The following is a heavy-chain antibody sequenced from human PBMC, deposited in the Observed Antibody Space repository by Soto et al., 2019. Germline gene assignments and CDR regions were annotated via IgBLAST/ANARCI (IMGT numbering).Heavy chain of an antibody. Sequence: EVQLVESGGGLVQPGRSLRLSCEASGFTFDDYAMHWVRQAPGKGLEWVSGISWNSGSIGYADSVRGRFTISRDHAKNSIKLQRTSLRAEDTALYSCAKVSVWYGEPYYCAYWGQGTLVSVSS. CDR2: ISWNSGSI. CDR3: AKVSVWYGEPYYCAY. J-gene: IGHJ4*02. D-gene: IGHD3-10*01. CDR1: GFTFDDYA. V-gene: IGHV3-9*01.